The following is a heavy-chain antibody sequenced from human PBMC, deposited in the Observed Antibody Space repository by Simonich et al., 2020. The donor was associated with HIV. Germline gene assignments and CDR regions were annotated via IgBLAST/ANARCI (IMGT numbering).Heavy chain of an antibody. Sequence: QLQLQESGPGLVKPSETLSLTCTVSGGSISSSSYYWGWIRQPPGKGLEWIGSIFYSGSTYNNPSLKDRVTISVKKAKNQFSLKVNSVTAADTAVYYGATAAASHSGSYGGYYYYGMDVWGQGTTVTVSS. J-gene: IGHJ6*02. CDR2: IFYSGST. D-gene: IGHD1-26*01. CDR1: GGSISSSSYY. V-gene: IGHV4-39*07. CDR3: ATAAASHSGSYGGYYYYGMDV.